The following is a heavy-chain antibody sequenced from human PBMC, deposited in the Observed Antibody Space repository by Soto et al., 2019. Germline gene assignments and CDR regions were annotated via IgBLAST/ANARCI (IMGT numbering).Heavy chain of an antibody. V-gene: IGHV4-30-4*01. CDR1: RGSISSGHFY. Sequence: QVQLQESCPGLVKPSQTLSLTSTVSRGSISSGHFYWSWLRQPPGKALEWIGYIYYRGSTYYNPSLKSRVTISVDTSKNQFSLKLSSVTAADTAVYYCASLSVDYYGTDVWGQGTTVTVSS. CDR3: ASLSVDYYGTDV. CDR2: IYYRGST. J-gene: IGHJ6*02.